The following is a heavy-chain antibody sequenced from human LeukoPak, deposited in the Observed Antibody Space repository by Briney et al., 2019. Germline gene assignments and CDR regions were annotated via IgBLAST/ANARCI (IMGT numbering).Heavy chain of an antibody. CDR3: ARSLGYCSSTSCYRDFDY. V-gene: IGHV4-30-4*08. Sequence: PSQTLSLTCTVSGGSISSGDYYWSWIRQPPGKGLEWIGYIHYSGSTYYNPSLKSRGTISVDTSKNQFSLKLSSVTAADTAVYYCARSLGYCSSTSCYRDFDYWGQGTLVTVSS. CDR1: GGSISSGDYY. CDR2: IHYSGST. J-gene: IGHJ4*02. D-gene: IGHD2-2*02.